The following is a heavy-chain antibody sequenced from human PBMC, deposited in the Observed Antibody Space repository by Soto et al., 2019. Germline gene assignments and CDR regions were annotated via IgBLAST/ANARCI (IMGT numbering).Heavy chain of an antibody. D-gene: IGHD2-2*01. J-gene: IGHJ6*03. CDR1: GFTFDDYA. V-gene: IGHV3-9*01. CDR2: ISWNSGSI. Sequence: EVQLVESGGGLVQPGRSLRLSCAASGFTFDDYAMHWVRQAPGKGLEWVSGISWNSGSIGYADSVKGRFTISRDNAKNSLYLQMNSLRAEDTALYYCAKDLVPAAIHYYYYYMDVWGKGTTVTVSS. CDR3: AKDLVPAAIHYYYYYMDV.